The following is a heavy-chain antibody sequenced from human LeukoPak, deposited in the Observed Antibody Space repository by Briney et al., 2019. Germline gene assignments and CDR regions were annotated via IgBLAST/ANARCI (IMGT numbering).Heavy chain of an antibody. CDR3: VRACRYVAARPPDFDY. CDR1: GFTFSDYY. D-gene: IGHD6-6*01. Sequence: GGSLRLSCAASGFTFSDYYMSWIRQAPGKGLEWVSYISSSGSTIYYTDSVKGRFTISRDNAKNSLYLQMNSLRAEDTAVYYCVRACRYVAARPPDFDYWGQGTLVTVSS. J-gene: IGHJ4*02. CDR2: ISSSGSTI. V-gene: IGHV3-11*01.